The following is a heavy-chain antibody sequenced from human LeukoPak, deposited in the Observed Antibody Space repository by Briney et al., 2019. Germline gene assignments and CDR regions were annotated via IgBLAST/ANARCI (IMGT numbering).Heavy chain of an antibody. V-gene: IGHV6-1*01. CDR3: ARLHSSSPGDFDY. D-gene: IGHD6-6*01. Sequence: SQTLSLTCAISGDSVSSNSAAWHWIRQSPSRGLEWLGSTYYRSKWYNDYAVSVKSRITINPDTSKNQFSLQMKSVTPEDTGVYYCARLHSSSPGDFDYWGQGTLVTVSS. CDR1: GDSVSSNSAA. J-gene: IGHJ4*02. CDR2: TYYRSKWYN.